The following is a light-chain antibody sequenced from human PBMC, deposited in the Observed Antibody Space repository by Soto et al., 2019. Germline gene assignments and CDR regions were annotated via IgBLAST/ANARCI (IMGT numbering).Light chain of an antibody. CDR1: QGISKY. CDR2: VAS. V-gene: IGKV1-27*01. CDR3: QKYDSAPLT. J-gene: IGKJ4*01. Sequence: DIQMTQSPSSLSASVGDRVTITCRASQGISKYLAWYQQKPGKVPKLLIYVASTLQSGVSSRFSGSGSWTDFTLTISSLQPEDVATYYCQKYDSAPLTFGGGTKVEIK.